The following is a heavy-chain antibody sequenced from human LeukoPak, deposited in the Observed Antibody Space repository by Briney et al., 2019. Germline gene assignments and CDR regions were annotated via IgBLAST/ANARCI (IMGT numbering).Heavy chain of an antibody. V-gene: IGHV1-69*05. J-gene: IGHJ5*02. D-gene: IGHD1-26*01. CDR1: GGTFSSYA. CDR3: ARDRGHSGLIDP. CDR2: IIPIFGTA. Sequence: GASVKVSCKASGGTFSSYAISWVRQAPGQGLEWMGGIIPIFGTANYAQKFQGRVTITTDESTSTAYMELSSLRSEDTAVYYCARDRGHSGLIDPWGQGTLVTVSS.